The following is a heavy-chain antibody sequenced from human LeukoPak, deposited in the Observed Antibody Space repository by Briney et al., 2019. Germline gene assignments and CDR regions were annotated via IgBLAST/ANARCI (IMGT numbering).Heavy chain of an antibody. J-gene: IGHJ4*02. CDR1: GVSISSYY. CDR3: ASGIQLWPFDY. Sequence: SETLSLTCTVSGVSISSYYWSWIRQPPGKGLEWVGYIYYSGSTNYNPSLKSRVTISVDTSKNQFSLKLSSVTAADTAVYYCASGIQLWPFDYWGQGTLVTVSS. CDR2: IYYSGST. D-gene: IGHD5-18*01. V-gene: IGHV4-59*01.